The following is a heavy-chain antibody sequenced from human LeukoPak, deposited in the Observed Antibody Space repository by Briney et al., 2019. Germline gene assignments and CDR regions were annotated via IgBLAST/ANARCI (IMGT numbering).Heavy chain of an antibody. CDR3: ARGNRAVGVDS. Sequence: ASVKVSCKASGYTFTSYTLNWVRQAPGQGLEWMGWINTNTGNPTYAQGFTGRFVFSLDTSLSTAYLQISSLKTEDTAVYFCARGNRAVGVDSWGQGTLVTVSS. V-gene: IGHV7-4-1*02. CDR2: INTNTGNP. D-gene: IGHD6-19*01. J-gene: IGHJ4*02. CDR1: GYTFTSYT.